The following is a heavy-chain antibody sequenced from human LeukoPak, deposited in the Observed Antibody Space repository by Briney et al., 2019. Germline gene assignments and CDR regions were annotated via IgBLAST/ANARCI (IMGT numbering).Heavy chain of an antibody. CDR3: ARHPYDVFAGYYLDY. CDR1: GYKFTSYW. Sequence: GESLKISCKASGYKFTSYWIGWVRQMPGKGPEWMGTIYPDDSDIRYSPSFQGQVTISADKSLSTAYLQWSSLKASDSAMYYCARHPYDVFAGYYLDYWGQGTLVTVSS. CDR2: IYPDDSDI. J-gene: IGHJ4*02. V-gene: IGHV5-51*01. D-gene: IGHD3-16*01.